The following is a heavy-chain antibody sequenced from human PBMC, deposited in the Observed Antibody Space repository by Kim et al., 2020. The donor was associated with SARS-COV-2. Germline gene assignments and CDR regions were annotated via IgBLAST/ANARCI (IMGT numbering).Heavy chain of an antibody. Sequence: AESVKGRFTISRDNSKNTLYLQMNSLRAEDTAVYYCAKDGSSSKNGLFDYWGQGTLVTVSS. V-gene: IGHV3-30*02. D-gene: IGHD6-6*01. J-gene: IGHJ4*02. CDR3: AKDGSSSKNGLFDY.